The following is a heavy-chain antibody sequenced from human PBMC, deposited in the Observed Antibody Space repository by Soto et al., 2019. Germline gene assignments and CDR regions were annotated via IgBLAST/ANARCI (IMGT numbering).Heavy chain of an antibody. D-gene: IGHD3-3*01. Sequence: ASVKVSCKASGYTFTSYGISWVRQAPGQGLEGMGWISAYNGNTNYAQKLQGRVTMNTDTYTSTAYMELRGLRSDDTAVYYCARVTIFGQTEYYYGMDVWGQGTTVTVSS. CDR2: ISAYNGNT. CDR1: GYTFTSYG. V-gene: IGHV1-18*01. CDR3: ARVTIFGQTEYYYGMDV. J-gene: IGHJ6*02.